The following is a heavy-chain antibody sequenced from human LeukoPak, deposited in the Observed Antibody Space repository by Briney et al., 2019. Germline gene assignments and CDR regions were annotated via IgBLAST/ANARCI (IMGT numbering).Heavy chain of an antibody. J-gene: IGHJ4*02. CDR3: ARHRTLIDGYNLGVHRHPHY. D-gene: IGHD5-24*01. CDR2: ISVIGGST. V-gene: IGHV3-23*01. CDR1: GFTFSSYA. Sequence: PGGSLRLSCAASGFTFSSYAMSWVRQAPGKGLEWVSSISVIGGSTYYADSVRGRFTISRDNSKNTLYLQMNSLRAEATAVYYCARHRTLIDGYNLGVHRHPHYWGEGTLVPVSS.